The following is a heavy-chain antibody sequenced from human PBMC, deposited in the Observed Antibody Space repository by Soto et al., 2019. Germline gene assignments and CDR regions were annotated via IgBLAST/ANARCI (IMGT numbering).Heavy chain of an antibody. J-gene: IGHJ6*02. V-gene: IGHV4-31*03. CDR3: AREGAAPYYYYDMDV. CDR2: IYYSGST. D-gene: IGHD6-6*01. Sequence: QVQLQESGPGLVKPSQTLSLTCTVSGGSISSGGYFWSWIRQHPGKGLEWIGLIYYSGSTYYNPYLKSRVTISVVTSKNQFAQKLSSVTAADTAVYYCAREGAAPYYYYDMDVWGQGTTVTVSS. CDR1: GGSISSGGYF.